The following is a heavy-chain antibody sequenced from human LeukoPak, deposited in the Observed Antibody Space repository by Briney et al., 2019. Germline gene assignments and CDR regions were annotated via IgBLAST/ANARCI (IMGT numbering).Heavy chain of an antibody. CDR1: GISFSPYT. V-gene: IGHV3-23*01. CDR2: IFDNGVDT. J-gene: IGHJ4*02. Sequence: GGSLRLSCAASGISFSPYTMNWVRQAPGKGLEWVSGIFDNGVDTFYADSVKGRFTISRDNSKNTLYLQMNSLKADDTAVYYCAKDRLPDGYWSLDYWGQGTLVIVSS. CDR3: AKDRLPDGYWSLDY. D-gene: IGHD5-18*01.